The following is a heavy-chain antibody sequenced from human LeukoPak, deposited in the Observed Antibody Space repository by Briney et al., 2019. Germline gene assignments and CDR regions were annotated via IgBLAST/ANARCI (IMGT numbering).Heavy chain of an antibody. CDR1: GVSLSDSY. D-gene: IGHD2-2*02. CDR2: INHSGTT. Sequence: SETLSLTCAVYGVSLSDSYWSWIRQAPGKGLEWIGEINHSGTTNYNPSLKSRVTMSVDTSKSQISLKLTSVTAADTATYYCAKGGRYQLLYGSFDYWGQGTLVTVSS. J-gene: IGHJ4*02. CDR3: AKGGRYQLLYGSFDY. V-gene: IGHV4-34*01.